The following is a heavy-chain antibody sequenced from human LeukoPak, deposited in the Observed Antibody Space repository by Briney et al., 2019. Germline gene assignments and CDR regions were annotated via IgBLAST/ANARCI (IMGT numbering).Heavy chain of an antibody. D-gene: IGHD3-10*02. CDR3: AELGITMIGGV. Sequence: TGGSLRLSCVASGFTFNTHWMNWVRQAPGKGLEWMANIRQDGSDKFYADSLKGRFTISRDNAKNSVFLQMNSLRAEDTAVYYCAELGITMIGGVWGKGTTVTISS. J-gene: IGHJ6*04. CDR1: GFTFNTHW. V-gene: IGHV3-7*01. CDR2: IRQDGSDK.